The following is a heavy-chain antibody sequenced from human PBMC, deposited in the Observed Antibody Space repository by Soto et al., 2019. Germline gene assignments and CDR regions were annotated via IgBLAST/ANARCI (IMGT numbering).Heavy chain of an antibody. CDR3: ARATMTTAVDY. CDR1: GFTFSSYW. CDR2: ITGVGSDA. D-gene: IGHD4-17*01. J-gene: IGHJ4*02. Sequence: EVQLVESGGGLVQPGGSLRLSCAASGFTFSSYWMHWVRQAPGKGLVWVSRITGVGSDASSADSVKGRFAISRDNAKNTLYLQMNSLRAEDTPVYYCARATMTTAVDYWGQGTLVTVSS. V-gene: IGHV3-74*01.